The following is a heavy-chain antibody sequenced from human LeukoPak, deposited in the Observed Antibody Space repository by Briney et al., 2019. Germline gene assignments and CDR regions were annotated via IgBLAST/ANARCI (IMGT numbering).Heavy chain of an antibody. J-gene: IGHJ5*02. CDR2: IYTSGST. CDR1: GGSISSSSYY. Sequence: PSETLSLTCTVSGGSISSSSYYWGWIRQPPGKGLEWIGRIYTSGSTNYNPSLKSRVTMSVDTSKNQFSLKLSSVTAADTAVYYCARGAWFDPWGQGTLVTVSS. V-gene: IGHV4-39*07. CDR3: ARGAWFDP.